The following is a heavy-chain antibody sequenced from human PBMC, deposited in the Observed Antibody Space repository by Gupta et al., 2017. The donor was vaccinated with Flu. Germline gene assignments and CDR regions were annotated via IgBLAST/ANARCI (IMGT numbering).Heavy chain of an antibody. V-gene: IGHV4-34*01. CDR1: GGSFSGYY. Sequence: QVQLQQWGAGLLKPSETLSLTCAVYGGSFSGYYWSWIRQPPGKGLEWIGEINHSGSTNYNPSLKSRVTISVDTSKNQFSLKLSSVTAADTAVYYCAINIVATIIPRGTHFDYWGQGTLVTVSS. CDR2: INHSGST. J-gene: IGHJ4*02. D-gene: IGHD5-12*01. CDR3: AINIVATIIPRGTHFDY.